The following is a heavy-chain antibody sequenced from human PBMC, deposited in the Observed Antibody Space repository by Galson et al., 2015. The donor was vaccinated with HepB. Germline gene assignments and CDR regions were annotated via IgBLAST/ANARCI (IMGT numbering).Heavy chain of an antibody. CDR2: IYPGDSDT. V-gene: IGHV5-51*01. CDR1: GYSFTNSW. Sequence: QSGAEVKKPGESLKMSCKGSGYSFTNSWIGWVRQVPGKGLESMAIIYPGDSDTRYSPSFQGQVTISADKSISTAYLQWSSLRASDTAMYYCARGRGYCISTSCYEFDYWGQGTLVTVSS. D-gene: IGHD2-2*01. J-gene: IGHJ4*02. CDR3: ARGRGYCISTSCYEFDY.